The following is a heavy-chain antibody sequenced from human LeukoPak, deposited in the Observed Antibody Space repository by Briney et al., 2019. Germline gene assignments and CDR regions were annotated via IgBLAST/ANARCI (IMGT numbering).Heavy chain of an antibody. V-gene: IGHV1-2*02. CDR1: GFTFSSYG. CDR3: ARDDILTDGGYFDY. CDR2: INPNSGGT. Sequence: PGGSLRLSCAASGFTFSSYGMHWVRQAPGQGLEWMGWINPNSGGTNYAQKFQGRVTMTRDTSISTAYMELSRLRSDDTAVYYCARDDILTDGGYFDYWGQGTLVTVSS. J-gene: IGHJ4*02. D-gene: IGHD3-9*01.